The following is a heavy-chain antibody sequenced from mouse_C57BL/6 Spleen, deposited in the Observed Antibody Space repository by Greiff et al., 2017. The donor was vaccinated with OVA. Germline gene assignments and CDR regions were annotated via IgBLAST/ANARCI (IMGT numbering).Heavy chain of an antibody. Sequence: VQLQQPGAELVKPGASVKLSCKASGYTFTSYWMQWVKQRPGQGLEWIGEIDPSDSYSTYNQKFKGKGTLTVDTASSTAYMQLSSLTSEDSAVYYCARRMGYYGGFAYWGQGTLVTVSA. CDR1: GYTFTSYW. V-gene: IGHV1-50*01. CDR3: ARRMGYYGGFAY. J-gene: IGHJ3*01. D-gene: IGHD1-1*01. CDR2: IDPSDSYS.